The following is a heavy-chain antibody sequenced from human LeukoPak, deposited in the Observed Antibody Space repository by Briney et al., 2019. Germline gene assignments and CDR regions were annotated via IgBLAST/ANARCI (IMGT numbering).Heavy chain of an antibody. D-gene: IGHD1-1*01. V-gene: IGHV3-48*01. CDR2: IGVDSGNT. J-gene: IGHJ4*02. Sequence: GGSLRLSCTASGFPFIEYSMNWVRQAPGKELEWISYIGVDSGNTKYADSVRGRFTISADKAENSLYLQMNSLRVEDTAVYYCAGDHNYAFDNWGQGTLVSVAS. CDR1: GFPFIEYS. CDR3: AGDHNYAFDN.